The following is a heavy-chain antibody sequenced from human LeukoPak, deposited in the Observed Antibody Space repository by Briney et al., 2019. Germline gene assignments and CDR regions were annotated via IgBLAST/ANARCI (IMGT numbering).Heavy chain of an antibody. CDR2: MNPNSGNT. CDR1: VYSFTTCD. V-gene: IGHV1-8*01. Sequence: ASVKVSCKASVYSFTTCDINWVRQATGQGLEWMGWMNPNSGNTGYAQSFQGRVTMTRDISISTAYMELSNLRSEDTAIYYCTRGSSGRRDYWGQGTLVTVSS. D-gene: IGHD6-19*01. CDR3: TRGSSGRRDY. J-gene: IGHJ4*02.